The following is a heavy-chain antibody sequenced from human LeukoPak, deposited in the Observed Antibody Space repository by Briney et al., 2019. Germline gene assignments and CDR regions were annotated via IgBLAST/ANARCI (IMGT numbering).Heavy chain of an antibody. J-gene: IGHJ6*02. CDR1: GFTFSSYA. Sequence: PGRSLRLSCAASGFTFSSYAMHWVRQAPGKGLEWVAVISYDGSNKYHAASVKGRFTISRDNSKSTLDLQMNSLRAEDTAVYYCARCDFWSGYKYYGMDVWGQGTTVTVSS. CDR2: ISYDGSNK. D-gene: IGHD3-3*01. V-gene: IGHV3-30-3*01. CDR3: ARCDFWSGYKYYGMDV.